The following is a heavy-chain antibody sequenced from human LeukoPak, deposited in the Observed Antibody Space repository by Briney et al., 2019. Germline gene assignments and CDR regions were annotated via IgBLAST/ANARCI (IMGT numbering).Heavy chain of an antibody. V-gene: IGHV4-39*01. J-gene: IGHJ4*02. CDR3: ARRRGIAVAVYYFDY. CDR2: IYYSGST. D-gene: IGHD6-19*01. Sequence: SETLSLTCTVSGDSLSSYYWGWIRQPPGKGLEWIGSIYYSGSTYYNPSLKSRVTISVDTSKNQFSLKLSSVTAADTAVYYCARRRGIAVAVYYFDYWGQGTLVTVSS. CDR1: GDSLSSYY.